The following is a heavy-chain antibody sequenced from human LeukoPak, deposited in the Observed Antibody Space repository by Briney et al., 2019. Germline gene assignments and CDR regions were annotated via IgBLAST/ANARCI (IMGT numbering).Heavy chain of an antibody. CDR3: ARIHSLYYYDSSGYGAFDI. CDR2: IWNDGSNK. J-gene: IGHJ3*02. Sequence: GGSLRLSCAASGFTFSSYGMHWVRQAPGKGLEWVAVIWNDGSNKYYADSVKGRFTISRDNSKNTLYLQMNSLRAEDTAVYYCARIHSLYYYDSSGYGAFDIWGQGTMVTVSS. CDR1: GFTFSSYG. V-gene: IGHV3-33*01. D-gene: IGHD3-22*01.